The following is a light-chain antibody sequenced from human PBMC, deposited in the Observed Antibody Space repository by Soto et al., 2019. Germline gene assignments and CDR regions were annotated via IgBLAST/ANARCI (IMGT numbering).Light chain of an antibody. CDR3: QQYGSSPPYT. V-gene: IGKV3-20*01. Sequence: EVVLTQSPGTLSLSPGERATLSCRASQSVSNNYLAWYQQKPGQSPKLLIFGSSDRATGIPDRFSGSGSGTDLTLTISSLEPEDFAVYYCQQYGSSPPYTFGKGTKLEIK. J-gene: IGKJ2*01. CDR2: GSS. CDR1: QSVSNNY.